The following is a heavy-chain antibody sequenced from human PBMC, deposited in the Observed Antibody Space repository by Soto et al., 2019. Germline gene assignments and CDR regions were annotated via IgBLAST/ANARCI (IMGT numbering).Heavy chain of an antibody. V-gene: IGHV4-59*01. Sequence: SETLSLTCTVSGGSISSYYWSWIRQPPGKGLEWIGYIYYSGSTNYNPSLKSRVTISVDTSKNQFSLKLSSVTAADTAVYYCARGRGSLWFGELLDAFDIWGQGTMVTVSS. CDR1: GGSISSYY. CDR2: IYYSGST. CDR3: ARGRGSLWFGELLDAFDI. D-gene: IGHD3-10*01. J-gene: IGHJ3*02.